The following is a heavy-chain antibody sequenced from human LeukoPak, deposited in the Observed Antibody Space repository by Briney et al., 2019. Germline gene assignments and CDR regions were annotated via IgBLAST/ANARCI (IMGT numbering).Heavy chain of an antibody. J-gene: IGHJ5*02. CDR3: ARDGSGSYSTGWFDP. CDR1: GFTFSSYW. V-gene: IGHV3-7*01. CDR2: IKQDGSEK. Sequence: GGSLRLSCAASGFTFSSYWMNWVRQAPGKGLEWVANIKQDGSEKYYVDSVKGRFTISRDNAKNPLYLQMNSLRAEDTAVYYCARDGSGSYSTGWFDPWGQGTLVTVSS. D-gene: IGHD3-10*01.